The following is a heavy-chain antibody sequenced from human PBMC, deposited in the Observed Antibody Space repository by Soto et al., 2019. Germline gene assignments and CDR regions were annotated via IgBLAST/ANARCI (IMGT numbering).Heavy chain of an antibody. Sequence: ASVKVSCKASGGTFSSYAISWVRQAPGQGLEWMGGIIPIFGTANYAQKFQGRVTITADESTSTAYMELSSLRSEDTAVYYCARDGAKGGYPRTDAFDIWGQGTMVTVSS. CDR1: GGTFSSYA. CDR3: ARDGAKGGYPRTDAFDI. CDR2: IIPIFGTA. J-gene: IGHJ3*02. V-gene: IGHV1-69*13. D-gene: IGHD5-12*01.